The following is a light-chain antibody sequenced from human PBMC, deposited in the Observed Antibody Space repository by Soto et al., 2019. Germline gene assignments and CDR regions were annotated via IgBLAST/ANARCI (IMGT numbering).Light chain of an antibody. CDR2: AAS. Sequence: DIQMTQSPSSLSASVGDRVTITCRASQGISNYLAWYQQKPGKVPKLLIYAASTLQSVVPARFSGSGSGTDFTLTISTLQPEDVATYYCQKYDNAPRTFGQGTKVEIK. J-gene: IGKJ1*01. V-gene: IGKV1-27*01. CDR1: QGISNY. CDR3: QKYDNAPRT.